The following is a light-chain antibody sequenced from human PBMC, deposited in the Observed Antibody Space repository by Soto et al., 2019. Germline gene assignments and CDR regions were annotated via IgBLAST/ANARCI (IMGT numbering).Light chain of an antibody. Sequence: DLQMTQSPSSLSASVGDSVTITCRASQDINIYLAWIQQRPGKAPSSLLYAASTLQSGVPSKFSGSGSGTDLTLTISTLQPEEVAAYYWHDYKSCALTLGGGTKVEIK. CDR3: HDYKSCALT. CDR1: QDINIY. CDR2: AAS. V-gene: IGKV1-16*02. J-gene: IGKJ4*01.